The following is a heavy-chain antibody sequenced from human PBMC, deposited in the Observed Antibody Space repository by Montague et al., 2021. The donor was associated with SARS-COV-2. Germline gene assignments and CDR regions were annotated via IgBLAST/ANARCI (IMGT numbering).Heavy chain of an antibody. D-gene: IGHD1-26*01. CDR1: GFTFSSYA. J-gene: IGHJ5*02. CDR2: ISYDGSNK. V-gene: IGHV3-30*04. CDR3: ARDSGSSFDP. Sequence: SLRLSCAASGFTFSSYAMHWVRQAPGKGLEWVALISYDGSNKYYADSVEGRFTISRDNSKNTLYLQMNSLRAEDTAVYYCARDSGSSFDPWGQGTLVTVSS.